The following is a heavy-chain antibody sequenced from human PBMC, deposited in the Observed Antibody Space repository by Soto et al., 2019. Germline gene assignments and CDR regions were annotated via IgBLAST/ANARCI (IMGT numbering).Heavy chain of an antibody. Sequence: LRLSCTASGFTFSNYAMSWIRQPPGKGLEWIGYIYYSGSTYYNPSLKSRVIISVDTSKNQFSLKLSSVTAADTAVYYCARRKYYYGMDVWGQGTTVTVSS. CDR2: IYYSGST. CDR3: ARRKYYYGMDV. V-gene: IGHV4-31*02. CDR1: GFTFSNYA. J-gene: IGHJ6*02.